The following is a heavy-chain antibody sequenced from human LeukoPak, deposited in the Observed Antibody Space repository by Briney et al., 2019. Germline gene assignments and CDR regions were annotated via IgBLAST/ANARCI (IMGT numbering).Heavy chain of an antibody. J-gene: IGHJ1*01. D-gene: IGHD5-18*01. CDR3: AKGVWAQLWLQYFQH. CDR1: GYTLTELS. V-gene: IGHV1-24*01. CDR2: FDPEDGET. Sequence: ASVKVSCKVSGYTLTELSMHWVRQAPGKGLEWMGGFDPEDGETIYAQKFQGRVTMTEDTSTDTAYMELSSLRSEDTAVYYCAKGVWAQLWLQYFQHWGQGTLVTVSS.